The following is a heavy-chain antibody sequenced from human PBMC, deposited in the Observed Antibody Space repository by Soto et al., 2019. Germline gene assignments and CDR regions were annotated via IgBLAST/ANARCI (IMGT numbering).Heavy chain of an antibody. D-gene: IGHD2-2*01. J-gene: IGHJ5*02. Sequence: SSETLSLTCAVSGGSISSSNWWSWVRQPPGKGLEWIGEIYHSGSTNYNPSLKSRVTISVDKSKNQFSLKLSSVTAADRAVYYCARAFIVVVPAAIESWFDPWGQGTLVTVSS. CDR1: GGSISSSNW. CDR2: IYHSGST. V-gene: IGHV4-4*02. CDR3: ARAFIVVVPAAIESWFDP.